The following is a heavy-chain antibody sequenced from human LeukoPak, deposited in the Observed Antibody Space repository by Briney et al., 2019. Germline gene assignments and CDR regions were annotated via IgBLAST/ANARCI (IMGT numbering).Heavy chain of an antibody. Sequence: PSETLSLTCTVSGGSISSYYWSWIRQPPGKGLEWIGYIYYSGSTNYNPSLKSRVTISVDTSKNQFSLKLSSVTAADTAVYYCARDRGGYYQHFDYWGQGTLVTVSS. CDR2: IYYSGST. D-gene: IGHD3-3*01. CDR3: ARDRGGYYQHFDY. CDR1: GGSISSYY. J-gene: IGHJ4*02. V-gene: IGHV4-59*01.